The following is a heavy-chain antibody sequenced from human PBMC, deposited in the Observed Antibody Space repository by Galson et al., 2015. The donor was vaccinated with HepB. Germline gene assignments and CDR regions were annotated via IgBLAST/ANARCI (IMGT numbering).Heavy chain of an antibody. CDR2: MHPNSGNT. Sequence: SVKVSCKASGYSFTSYDINWVRQATGQGLEWMGWMHPNSGNTGFSQKFQGRITMTTNTSINTAYMELSSLGSEDTAVYYCYVVWVLSHLFNGVDVWGQGTTVTVSS. V-gene: IGHV1-8*01. CDR3: YVVWVLSHLFNGVDV. CDR1: GYSFTSYD. D-gene: IGHD2-15*01. J-gene: IGHJ6*02.